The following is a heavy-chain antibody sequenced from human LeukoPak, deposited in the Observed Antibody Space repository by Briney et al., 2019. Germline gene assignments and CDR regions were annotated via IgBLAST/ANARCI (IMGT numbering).Heavy chain of an antibody. V-gene: IGHV4-59*01. CDR3: ARAHCSSTSCDAFDI. CDR2: IYYSGST. CDR1: GGSISSYY. J-gene: IGHJ3*02. Sequence: SETLSLTCTVSGGSISSYYWSWIRQPPGKGLEWIGYIYYSGSTNYNPSLKSRVTISVDTSKNQFSLKLSSVTAADTAVYYCARAHCSSTSCDAFDIWGQGTMDTVSS. D-gene: IGHD2-2*01.